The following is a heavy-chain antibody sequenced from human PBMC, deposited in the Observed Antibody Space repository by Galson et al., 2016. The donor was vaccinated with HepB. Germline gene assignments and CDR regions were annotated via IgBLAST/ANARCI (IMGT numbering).Heavy chain of an antibody. D-gene: IGHD6-13*01. CDR2: IIWRVGNT. J-gene: IGHJ4*02. V-gene: IGHV3-20*04. Sequence: SLRLSCAASGSTFDGYAMSWVRQAPGKGLEWVSGIIWRVGNTGYADSVKGRFTIPTDNATRSLYLHMNSLRADDTALYYCARVVSSSPIYFFDSWGQGTLVTVSS. CDR1: GSTFDGYA. CDR3: ARVVSSSPIYFFDS.